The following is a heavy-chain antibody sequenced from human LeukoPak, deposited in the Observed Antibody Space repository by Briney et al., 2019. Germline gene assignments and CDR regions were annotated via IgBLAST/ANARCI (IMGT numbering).Heavy chain of an antibody. Sequence: GRSLRLSCAASGFTFSSYAMHWVRQAPGKGLEWVAVISYDGSNKYYADSVKGRFTISRDNSKNTLYLQMNSLRAEDTAVYYCARVWYYYDSSGYYSHWGQGTLVTVSS. CDR3: ARVWYYYDSSGYYSH. CDR2: ISYDGSNK. V-gene: IGHV3-30*04. J-gene: IGHJ4*02. CDR1: GFTFSSYA. D-gene: IGHD3-22*01.